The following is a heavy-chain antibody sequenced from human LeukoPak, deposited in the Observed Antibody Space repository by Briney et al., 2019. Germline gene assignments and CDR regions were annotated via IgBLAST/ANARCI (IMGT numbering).Heavy chain of an antibody. Sequence: PSETLSLTCTVSGDSISGNYWSCIRQPPGKGLEWIGYIYSSGSTKYNPSLKSRVTIPVDTSKNQFSLKLSSVTAADTAVYYCARTRHSGSLDYWGQGTLVTVSS. CDR2: IYSSGST. D-gene: IGHD3-10*01. CDR3: ARTRHSGSLDY. J-gene: IGHJ4*02. CDR1: GDSISGNY. V-gene: IGHV4-59*01.